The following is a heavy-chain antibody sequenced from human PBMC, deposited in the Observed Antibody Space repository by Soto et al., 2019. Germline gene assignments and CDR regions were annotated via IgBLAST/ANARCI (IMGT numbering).Heavy chain of an antibody. Sequence: SETLSLTCAVYGGSFSGYYWSWIRQPPGKGLEWIGEINHSGSTNYNPSLKSRVTISVDTSKNQFSLKLSSVTAADTAVYYCARGEVAARPGWWRGYWGRGTLVTVSS. CDR2: INHSGST. D-gene: IGHD6-6*01. CDR1: GGSFSGYY. CDR3: ARGEVAARPGWWRGY. V-gene: IGHV4-34*01. J-gene: IGHJ4*02.